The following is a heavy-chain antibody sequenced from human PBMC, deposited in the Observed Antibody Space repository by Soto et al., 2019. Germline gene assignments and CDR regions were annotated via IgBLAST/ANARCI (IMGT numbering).Heavy chain of an antibody. V-gene: IGHV3-74*01. D-gene: IGHD6-6*01. CDR2: INSDGSST. J-gene: IGHJ6*03. Sequence: GGSLRLSCAASGFTFSSYWMHWVRQAPGKGLVWVSRINSDGSSTSYADSVKGRFTISRDNAKNTLYLQMNSLRAEDTAVYYCARFPYSSSSENYYYYYYMDVWGKGTTVTVSS. CDR3: ARFPYSSSSENYYYYYYMDV. CDR1: GFTFSSYW.